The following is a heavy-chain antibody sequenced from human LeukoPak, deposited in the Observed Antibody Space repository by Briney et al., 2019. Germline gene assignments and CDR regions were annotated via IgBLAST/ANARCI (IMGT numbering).Heavy chain of an antibody. V-gene: IGHV3-30*02. CDR3: AKGQSYYDSSGWFDP. D-gene: IGHD3-22*01. CDR1: GFTFSSYW. J-gene: IGHJ5*02. CDR2: IRYDGSNK. Sequence: GGSLRLSCAASGFTFSSYWMSWVRQAPGKGLEWVAFIRYDGSNKYYADSVKGRFTISRDNSKNTLYLQMNSLRAEDTAVYYCAKGQSYYDSSGWFDPWGQGTLVTVSS.